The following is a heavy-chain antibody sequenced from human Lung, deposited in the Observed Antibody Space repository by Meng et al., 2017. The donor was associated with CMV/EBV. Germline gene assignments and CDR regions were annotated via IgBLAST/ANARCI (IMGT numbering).Heavy chain of an antibody. CDR3: ASSLRYYDFWCGYYTGDYYYYGMDV. CDR1: GGSISSSSYY. J-gene: IGHJ6*02. V-gene: IGHV4-39*07. D-gene: IGHD3-3*01. CDR2: IYYSGST. Sequence: SETLSLXXTVSGGSISSSSYYWGWIRQPPGKGLEWIGSIYYSGSTYYNPSLKSRVTISVDTSKNQFSLKLSSVTAADTAVYYCASSLRYYDFWCGYYTGDYYYYGMDVWGQGTXVTVSS.